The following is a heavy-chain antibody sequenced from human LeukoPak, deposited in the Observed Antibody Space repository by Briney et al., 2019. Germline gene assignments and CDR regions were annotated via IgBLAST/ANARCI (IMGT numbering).Heavy chain of an antibody. CDR3: ARFDVDTAMVIDY. D-gene: IGHD5-18*01. CDR2: IDPSDSYT. Sequence: GESLKISCKGSGYSFTSYWISWVRQMPGKGREWMGRIDPSDSYTNYSPSFQGHVTISANKSISTAYLQWSSLKASDTAMYCCARFDVDTAMVIDYWGQGTLVTVSS. CDR1: GYSFTSYW. J-gene: IGHJ4*02. V-gene: IGHV5-10-1*01.